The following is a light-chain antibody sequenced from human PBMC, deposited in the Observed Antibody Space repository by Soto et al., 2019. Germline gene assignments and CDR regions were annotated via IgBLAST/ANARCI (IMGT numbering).Light chain of an antibody. Sequence: IEMTQSSSSLSASVGDRVTITCRASQSISSYLNWYQQKPGKAPKLLIYAASSLQSGVPSRFSGSGSATDFTLTISSLQPEDFATYYCQQSYSTPLTFGGGTKVDIK. J-gene: IGKJ4*01. CDR2: AAS. CDR3: QQSYSTPLT. CDR1: QSISSY. V-gene: IGKV1-39*01.